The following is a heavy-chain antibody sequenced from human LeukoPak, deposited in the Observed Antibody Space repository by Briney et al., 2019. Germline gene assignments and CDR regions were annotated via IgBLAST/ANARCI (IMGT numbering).Heavy chain of an antibody. J-gene: IGHJ3*01. Sequence: GGSLRLSCSASGFTFSSYEMNWVRQSPGKGLEWVSFVSGGGSTIYYADSVKGRFTISRDSAKNSLYLKMNSHRGEDTAIYFCATSVVGAVAFDVWGQGTMVTVSS. D-gene: IGHD1-26*01. CDR2: VSGGGSTI. V-gene: IGHV3-48*03. CDR1: GFTFSSYE. CDR3: ATSVVGAVAFDV.